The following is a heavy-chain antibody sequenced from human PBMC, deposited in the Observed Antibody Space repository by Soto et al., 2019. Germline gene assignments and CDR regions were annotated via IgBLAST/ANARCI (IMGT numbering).Heavy chain of an antibody. CDR3: LRGRLGVGGIHS. Sequence: SETLSLTCTVSGGSISDYYWSWIRQPPGKGLEWIGYIYYSGTTKYNYNPSLKSRVNISVDTSKNQFSLRLSSMTAADTAEYFCLRGRLGVGGIHSWGPGPLVTLS. CDR2: IYYSGTTKY. D-gene: IGHD6-19*01. V-gene: IGHV4-59*01. CDR1: GGSISDYY. J-gene: IGHJ5*01.